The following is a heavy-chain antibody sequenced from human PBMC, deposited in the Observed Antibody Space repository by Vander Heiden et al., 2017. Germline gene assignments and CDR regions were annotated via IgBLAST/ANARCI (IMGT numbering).Heavy chain of an antibody. D-gene: IGHD4-17*01. Sequence: EVQLVASGGGLVQPGGSLSLACAASGFTFSSYSMNGVRQAPGKGVEWVSYISSSSSTIYDADSVKGRFTISRDNAKNSLYLQMNSLRAEDTAVYYCARGRGVGDRDYWGQGTLVTVSS. CDR3: ARGRGVGDRDY. V-gene: IGHV3-48*01. J-gene: IGHJ4*02. CDR1: GFTFSSYS. CDR2: ISSSSSTI.